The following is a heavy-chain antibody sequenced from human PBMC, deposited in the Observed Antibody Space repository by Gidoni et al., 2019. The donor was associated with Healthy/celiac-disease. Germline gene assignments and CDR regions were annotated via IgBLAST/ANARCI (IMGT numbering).Heavy chain of an antibody. CDR3: ATTSAAGTGYFDY. CDR1: AGTFSSYA. J-gene: IGHJ4*02. V-gene: IGHV1-69*01. D-gene: IGHD6-13*01. Sequence: QVQLVQSGAEVKQPGSSVKVSCKASAGTFSSYAISWVRQAPGQELEWMGGIIPIFGTANYAQKFQGRVTITADESTSTAYMELSSLRSEDTAVYYCATTSAAGTGYFDYWGQGTLVTVSS. CDR2: IIPIFGTA.